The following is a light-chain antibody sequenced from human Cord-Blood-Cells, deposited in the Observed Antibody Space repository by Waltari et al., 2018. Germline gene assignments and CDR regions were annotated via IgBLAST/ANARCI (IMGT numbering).Light chain of an antibody. V-gene: IGKV3-11*01. Sequence: EIVLTQSPATLSLSPGERATLSCRASQSVSSYLAWYQQKPGQPPRLLIDDASNRATGIPARFSGSGSGTDFTLTISSLEPEDFAVYYCHQRSNWPPITFGQGTRLENK. J-gene: IGKJ5*01. CDR2: DAS. CDR3: HQRSNWPPIT. CDR1: QSVSSY.